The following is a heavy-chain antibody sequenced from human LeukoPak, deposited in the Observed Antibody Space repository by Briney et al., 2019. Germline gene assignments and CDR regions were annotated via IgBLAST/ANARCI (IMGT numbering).Heavy chain of an antibody. CDR2: IYSGGST. V-gene: IGHV3-53*01. Sequence: GGSLRLSCAASGFTFDDYGMTWVRQVPGKGLEWVALIYSGGSTYYADSVKGRFTISRDNSKNTLYLQMNSLRADDTAVYYCASGEWPQNYWGQGTLVTVSS. CDR3: ASGEWPQNY. CDR1: GFTFDDYG. J-gene: IGHJ4*02. D-gene: IGHD3-10*01.